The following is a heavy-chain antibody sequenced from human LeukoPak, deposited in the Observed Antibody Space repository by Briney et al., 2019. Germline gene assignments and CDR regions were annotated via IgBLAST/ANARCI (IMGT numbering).Heavy chain of an antibody. J-gene: IGHJ3*02. Sequence: GGSLRLSCAASGFTVSSNYMSWVRQAPGKGLEWVSVIYSGGSTYYADSVKGRFTISRGNSKNTLYLQMNSLRAEDTAVYYCASGVKTGCSGGSCYLLPGAFDIWGQGTMVTVSS. CDR3: ASGVKTGCSGGSCYLLPGAFDI. CDR1: GFTVSSNY. D-gene: IGHD2-15*01. CDR2: IYSGGST. V-gene: IGHV3-66*01.